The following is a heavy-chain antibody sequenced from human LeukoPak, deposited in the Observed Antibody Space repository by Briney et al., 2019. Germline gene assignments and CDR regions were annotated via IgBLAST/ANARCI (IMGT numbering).Heavy chain of an antibody. V-gene: IGHV1-2*02. CDR2: INPTNGIA. CDR3: AKEGYSNGPDP. J-gene: IGHJ5*02. CDR1: GYTLTDHY. D-gene: IGHD5-12*01. Sequence: ASVKVSCKASGYTLTDHYMHWLRRTPGRGLEWMGWINPTNGIAVYGQAFQGRVTMTRDTSISTVYMELTNLRSDDTGVYYCAKEGYSNGPDPWGPGSLVTVSS.